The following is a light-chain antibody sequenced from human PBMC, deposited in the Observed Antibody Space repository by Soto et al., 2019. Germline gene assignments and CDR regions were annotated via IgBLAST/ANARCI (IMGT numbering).Light chain of an antibody. Sequence: DIQLTHSPSFLSASVVDRVTITFLASQGISTFLAWYQQKPGKAPKLLIYAASILQSGVPSRFRGSGSGTDFTLTISRLQPEDFATYFCQQLNSYPLTFGGGTRWIS. CDR3: QQLNSYPLT. V-gene: IGKV1-9*01. J-gene: IGKJ4*01. CDR1: QGISTF. CDR2: AAS.